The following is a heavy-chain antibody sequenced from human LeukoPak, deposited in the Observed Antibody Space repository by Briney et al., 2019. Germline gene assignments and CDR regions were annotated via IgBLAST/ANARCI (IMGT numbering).Heavy chain of an antibody. J-gene: IGHJ4*02. D-gene: IGHD1-26*01. CDR3: ARGLKPGSYHPTFDY. CDR1: GYTFTSYA. Sequence: ASVKVSCKASGYTFTSYAMHWVRQAPGQRLEWMGWINAGNGNTKYSQKFQGRVTITRDTSASTAYMELSSLRSEDTAVYYCARGLKPGSYHPTFDYWGQGTLVTASS. CDR2: INAGNGNT. V-gene: IGHV1-3*01.